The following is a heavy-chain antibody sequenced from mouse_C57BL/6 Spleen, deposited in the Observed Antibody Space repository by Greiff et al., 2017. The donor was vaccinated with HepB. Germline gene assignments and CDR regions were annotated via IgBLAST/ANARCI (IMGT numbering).Heavy chain of an antibody. CDR3: ARDPYYYGSSYPDY. Sequence: QVQLQQPGAELVMPGASVKLSCKASGYTFTSYWMHWVKQRPGQGLEWIGEIDPSDSYTNYNQKFKGKSTLSVDKSSSTAYMQLSSLTSEDSAVYYCARDPYYYGSSYPDYWGQGTTLTVSS. J-gene: IGHJ2*01. V-gene: IGHV1-69*01. D-gene: IGHD1-1*01. CDR2: IDPSDSYT. CDR1: GYTFTSYW.